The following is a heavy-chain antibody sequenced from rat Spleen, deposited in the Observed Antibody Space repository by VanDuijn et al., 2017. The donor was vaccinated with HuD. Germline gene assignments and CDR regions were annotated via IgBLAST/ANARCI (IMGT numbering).Heavy chain of an antibody. Sequence: EVQLVESGGGLVQPGRSLKVFCAALGFTFSDHNMAWVRQAPKKGLEWVATISYEGSSTYYGDSVKGRFTISRDNAKSTLYLQMDSLRSEDTATYYCAKGLITGYVMDAWGQGASVTVSS. D-gene: IGHD1-1*01. V-gene: IGHV5-7*01. CDR1: GFTFSDHN. J-gene: IGHJ4*01. CDR3: AKGLITGYVMDA. CDR2: ISYEGSST.